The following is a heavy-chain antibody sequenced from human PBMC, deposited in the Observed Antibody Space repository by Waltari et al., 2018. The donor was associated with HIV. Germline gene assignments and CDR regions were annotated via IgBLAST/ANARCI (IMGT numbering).Heavy chain of an antibody. D-gene: IGHD3-9*01. CDR2: ISYTGAV. J-gene: IGHJ5*02. Sequence: QVHLHESGPGLVEPSEALSLTCSVSGGSMSSYYWNWIRLSPGEGLEWIGFISYTGAVSYNPSRKSRVTISMDSPKNQFSLTLKSMTAADTAIYYCAREQDYFDSSGFFLGYWFDPWGQGTLVSVSS. CDR3: AREQDYFDSSGFFLGYWFDP. CDR1: GGSMSSYY. V-gene: IGHV4-59*01.